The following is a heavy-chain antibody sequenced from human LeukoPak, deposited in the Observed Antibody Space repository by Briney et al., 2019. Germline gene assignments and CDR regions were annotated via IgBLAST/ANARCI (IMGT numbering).Heavy chain of an antibody. V-gene: IGHV5-51*01. Sequence: RGESLKVSCKGSGYNFASYWIGWVRQMPGKGLEWMGNINPGDSDTRYSPSFQGQVTMTVDKSINTAYLYWSSLKASDTAMYYCTRYQVPPGRDYFDYWGQGTLVTVSS. CDR3: TRYQVPPGRDYFDY. J-gene: IGHJ4*02. CDR1: GYNFASYW. CDR2: INPGDSDT. D-gene: IGHD2-2*01.